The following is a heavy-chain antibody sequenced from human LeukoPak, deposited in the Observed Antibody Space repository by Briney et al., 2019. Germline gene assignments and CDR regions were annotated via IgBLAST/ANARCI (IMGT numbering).Heavy chain of an antibody. Sequence: SEALSLTCTVSGGSISSYYWSWIRQPPGKGLEWIGEINHSGSTNYNPSLKSRVTISVDTSKNQFSLKLSSVTAADTAVYYCARIYCSSTSCYTHKYYFDYWGQGTLVTVSS. CDR2: INHSGST. CDR1: GGSISSYY. CDR3: ARIYCSSTSCYTHKYYFDY. J-gene: IGHJ4*02. D-gene: IGHD2-2*02. V-gene: IGHV4-34*01.